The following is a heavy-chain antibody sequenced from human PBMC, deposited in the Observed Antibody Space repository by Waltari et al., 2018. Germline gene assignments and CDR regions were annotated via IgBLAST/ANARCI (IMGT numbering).Heavy chain of an antibody. J-gene: IGHJ4*02. V-gene: IGHV3-74*01. CDR2: VNGDGTHT. D-gene: IGHD4-17*01. CDR1: GFTFTTYR. Sequence: EVQLLESGGGLVQPGGSLRLSGAASGFTFTTYRMHWVRQAPGKGLVWVSRVNGDGTHTVYADSVKGRFTISRDNAKNTLYLQMNSLRAEDTAVYYCARSPGMTTVSYWGQGTLVTVSS. CDR3: ARSPGMTTVSY.